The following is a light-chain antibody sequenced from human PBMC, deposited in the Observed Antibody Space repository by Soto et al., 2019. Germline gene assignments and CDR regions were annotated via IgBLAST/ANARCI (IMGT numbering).Light chain of an antibody. V-gene: IGKV3-15*01. CDR3: QQYNNWPPWT. CDR1: QSISSN. Sequence: EIVMTQSPATLSVSPGEGATLSCRASQSISSNLAWYQQRPGQAPRLLIYGASTRATGIPARFSGSGSGTEFTLTISSLQSEDFAVYYCQQYNNWPPWTFGQGTKVDIK. CDR2: GAS. J-gene: IGKJ1*01.